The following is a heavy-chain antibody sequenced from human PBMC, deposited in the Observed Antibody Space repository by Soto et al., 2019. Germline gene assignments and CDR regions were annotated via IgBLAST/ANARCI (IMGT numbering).Heavy chain of an antibody. V-gene: IGHV3-11*01. CDR1: GFTFSDYY. Sequence: GGSLRLSCAASGFTFSDYYMSWIRQAPGKGLEWLSYISTTSSNIYYADSVRGRFTISRDSAKNSLYLQMNSLRGEDTAVYYCARGTVVRIATSAFDIWGQGTMITVSS. CDR3: ARGTVVRIATSAFDI. CDR2: ISTTSSNI. D-gene: IGHD2-21*01. J-gene: IGHJ3*02.